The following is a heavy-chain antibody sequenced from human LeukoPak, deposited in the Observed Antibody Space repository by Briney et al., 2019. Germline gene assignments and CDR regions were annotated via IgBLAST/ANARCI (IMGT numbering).Heavy chain of an antibody. J-gene: IGHJ6*03. D-gene: IGHD3-10*01. CDR3: ARRGDYYYYMDV. CDR1: GGSFSGYY. Sequence: SETLSLTCAVYGGSFSGYYWSWIRQPPGKGLEWIGEINHSGSTNYNPSLKSRVTISVDTSKNQFSLKLSSVTAADTAVYYCARRGDYYYYMDVWGKGTTVTVSS. CDR2: INHSGST. V-gene: IGHV4-34*01.